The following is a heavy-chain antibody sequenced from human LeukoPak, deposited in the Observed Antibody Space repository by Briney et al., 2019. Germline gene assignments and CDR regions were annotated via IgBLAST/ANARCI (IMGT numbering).Heavy chain of an antibody. CDR3: ARAYHDAFDI. Sequence: PGGSLRLSCAFSGLTFRDYYMGWIRQAPGKGLEWVSYITSSGGGVYYADSVKGRFTISRDNTKSSLYLQMNSPRADDTAIYYCARAYHDAFDIWGQGTMVTVSS. D-gene: IGHD2-2*01. CDR1: GLTFRDYY. CDR2: ITSSGGGV. J-gene: IGHJ3*02. V-gene: IGHV3-11*04.